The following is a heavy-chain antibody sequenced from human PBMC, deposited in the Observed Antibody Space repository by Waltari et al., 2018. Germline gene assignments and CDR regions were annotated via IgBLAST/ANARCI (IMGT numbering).Heavy chain of an antibody. J-gene: IGHJ6*02. CDR3: AKGTADHGMDV. Sequence: QVQLVQSGAEVMQPGSSVKVSCRISGGPFRAYTISWVRQAPGQGLEWMGRIIPMNNIVNNAQRLQGRVTLTADKSTTTAYMELRSLRSEDTAVYYCAKGTADHGMDVWGQGTTVTVSS. V-gene: IGHV1-69*02. CDR1: GGPFRAYT. D-gene: IGHD6-13*01. CDR2: IIPMNNIV.